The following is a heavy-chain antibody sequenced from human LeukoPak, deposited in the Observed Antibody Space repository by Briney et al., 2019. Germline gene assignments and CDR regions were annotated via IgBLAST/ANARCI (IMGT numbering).Heavy chain of an antibody. CDR1: GYSLTELS. V-gene: IGHV1-24*01. J-gene: IGHJ4*02. D-gene: IGHD6-19*01. Sequence: ASVKVSCKVSGYSLTELSMHWVRQTLGKGLEWMGAFDPGDAETIYAQKFQGRVTMTRDTSISTAYMELSRLRSDDTAVYFCARYSSGWPFDYWGQGSLVTVSS. CDR3: ARYSSGWPFDY. CDR2: FDPGDAET.